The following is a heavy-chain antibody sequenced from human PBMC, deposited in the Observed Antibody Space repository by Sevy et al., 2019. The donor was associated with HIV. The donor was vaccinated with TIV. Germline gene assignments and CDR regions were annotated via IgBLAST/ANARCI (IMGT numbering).Heavy chain of an antibody. Sequence: GGSLRLSCAASGFTFSDYVMHWVRQAPGKGLEWLARISHDTTVKYYADSLKGRFTISRDNSKNTLYLQMNSLRHEDTAVYHCARDADWSLNYWGLGTLVTVSS. CDR2: ISHDTTVK. D-gene: IGHD3-9*01. CDR1: GFTFSDYV. V-gene: IGHV3-30*04. CDR3: ARDADWSLNY. J-gene: IGHJ4*02.